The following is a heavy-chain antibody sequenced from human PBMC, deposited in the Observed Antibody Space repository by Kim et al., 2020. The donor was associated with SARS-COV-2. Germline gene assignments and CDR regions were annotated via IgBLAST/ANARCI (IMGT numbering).Heavy chain of an antibody. CDR1: GFTVSSNY. CDR2: IYSGGNT. D-gene: IGHD3-22*01. J-gene: IGHJ6*02. Sequence: GGSLRLSCAASGFTVSSNYMSWVRQAPGKGLEWVSVIYSGGNTYYADSVKGRFTISRDNSKNTLYLQMNSLRAEDTAVYYCARVGYDSSIGDVWGQGTTVTVSS. V-gene: IGHV3-66*01. CDR3: ARVGYDSSIGDV.